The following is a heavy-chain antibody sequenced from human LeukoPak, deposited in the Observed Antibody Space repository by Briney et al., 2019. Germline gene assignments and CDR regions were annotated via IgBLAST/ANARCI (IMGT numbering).Heavy chain of an antibody. CDR2: INWNGGST. CDR3: ARVPEYFRGFDY. Sequence: PGGSLRLSCAASGFTFDDYGMSWVRQAPGKGLEWVSGINWNGGSTGYADSVKGRFTISRDNAKNSLYPQMNSLRAEDTALYYCARVPEYFRGFDYWGQGTLVTVSS. CDR1: GFTFDDYG. D-gene: IGHD2/OR15-2a*01. J-gene: IGHJ4*02. V-gene: IGHV3-20*04.